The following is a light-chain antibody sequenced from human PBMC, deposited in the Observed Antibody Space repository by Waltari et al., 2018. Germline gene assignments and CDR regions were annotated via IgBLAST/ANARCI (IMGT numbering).Light chain of an antibody. V-gene: IGKV3-20*01. J-gene: IGKJ2*01. CDR3: QQYGRSWNT. CDR2: GAS. CDR1: QSVSGNN. Sequence: EIVLTQSTGTLSLSPGQRATLSCRASQSVSGNNLAWYQQKPAQAPRLLIHGASNRATGIPDRFSGSGSGTDFTLTISRLEPEDFAVYYCQQYGRSWNTFGQGTKLEIK.